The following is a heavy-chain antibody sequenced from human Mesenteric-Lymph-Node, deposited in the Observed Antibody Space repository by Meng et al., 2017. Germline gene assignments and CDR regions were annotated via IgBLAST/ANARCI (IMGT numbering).Heavy chain of an antibody. J-gene: IGHJ4*02. CDR2: IYYSGST. CDR3: ARGGTDFYY. Sequence: GSLRLSCTVSGGSISSSSYYWGWIRQPPGKGLEWIGSIYYSGSTYYNPSLKSRVTISEQTSKNQFSLRLTSVTAADTAVYFCARGGTDFYYWGQGTPVTVSS. D-gene: IGHD2/OR15-2a*01. CDR1: GGSISSSSYY. V-gene: IGHV4-39*07.